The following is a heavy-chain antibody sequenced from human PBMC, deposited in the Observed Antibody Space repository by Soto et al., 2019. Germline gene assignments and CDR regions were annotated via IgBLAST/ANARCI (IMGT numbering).Heavy chain of an antibody. CDR1: GGSFSGYY. CDR2: INHSGST. V-gene: IGHV4-34*01. D-gene: IGHD1-26*01. J-gene: IGHJ4*02. Sequence: PSETLSLTCAVYGGSFSGYYWSWIRQPPGKGLEWIGEINHSGSTNYNPSLKSRVTISVDTSKKQFSLKLRSVTAAETAVYYCVRVKDLGRYYFDYRGQGTVVTVSA. CDR3: VRVKDLGRYYFDY.